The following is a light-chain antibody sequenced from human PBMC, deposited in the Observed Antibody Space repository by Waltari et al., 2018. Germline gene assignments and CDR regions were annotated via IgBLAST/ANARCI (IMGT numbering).Light chain of an antibody. CDR3: CSYAGDNIWV. CDR2: EVS. CDR1: SSDVGTYNL. J-gene: IGLJ3*02. Sequence: QSGLPQPPSVSGSPGPPFTIPCPGPSSDVGTYNLVFWYQQHPGKAPQVIIYEVSKRPSGVSDRFSGSKSGNTASLTISGLQAEDEADYYCCSYAGDNIWVFGGGTKLTVL. V-gene: IGLV2-23*02.